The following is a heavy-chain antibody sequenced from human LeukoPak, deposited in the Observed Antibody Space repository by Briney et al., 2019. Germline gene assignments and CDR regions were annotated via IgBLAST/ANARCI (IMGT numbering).Heavy chain of an antibody. D-gene: IGHD2-21*02. Sequence: GGTLRLSCAVSGFTFSTYGMSWVRQAPGKGLEWVSAISNNGGSTYYADSVKGRFTISRDNPKNTLYLQMNSLRVEDTAVYYCARTPRGGVTAIYWGQGTLVTVSS. CDR2: ISNNGGST. V-gene: IGHV3-23*01. CDR1: GFTFSTYG. CDR3: ARTPRGGVTAIY. J-gene: IGHJ4*02.